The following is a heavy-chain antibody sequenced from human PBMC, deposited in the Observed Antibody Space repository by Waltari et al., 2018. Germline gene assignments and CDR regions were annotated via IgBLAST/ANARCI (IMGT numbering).Heavy chain of an antibody. CDR2: ITGSGGST. V-gene: IGHV3-23*01. Sequence: EVQLLESGGGLVQPGGSLRLSCAASGFTFSNYGMSWVRRAPGKGLERVSAITGSGGSTYSADSMKGRFTISRDNSKNTLYLQMNSLRAEDTAVYYCARQAAPGTDSWGQGTLVTVSS. J-gene: IGHJ4*02. D-gene: IGHD6-13*01. CDR1: GFTFSNYG. CDR3: ARQAAPGTDS.